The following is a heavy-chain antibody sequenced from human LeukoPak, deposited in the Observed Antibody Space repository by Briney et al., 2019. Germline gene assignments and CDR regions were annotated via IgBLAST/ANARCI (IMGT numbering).Heavy chain of an antibody. Sequence: ASVKVSCKASGGTFSSYAISWVRQAPGQGLEWMGRIIPILGIANYAQKSQGRVTITADKSTSTAYMELSSLRSEDTAVYYCARAYSGFDPWGQGTLVTVSS. CDR3: ARAYSGFDP. D-gene: IGHD2-15*01. CDR1: GGTFSSYA. J-gene: IGHJ5*02. V-gene: IGHV1-69*04. CDR2: IIPILGIA.